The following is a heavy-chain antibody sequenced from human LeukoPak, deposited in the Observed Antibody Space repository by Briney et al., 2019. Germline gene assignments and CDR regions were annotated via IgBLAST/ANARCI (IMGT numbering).Heavy chain of an antibody. D-gene: IGHD6-6*01. CDR2: ISGSGGST. J-gene: IGHJ4*02. Sequence: GGSLRLSCSASGFTFSTYWMSWVRQAPGKGLEWVSVISGSGGSTYYADSVKGRFTISRDNSKNTLYLQMNSLRAEDTAVYYCAKKEYSSSSIFDLDYWGQGTLVTVSS. CDR3: AKKEYSSSSIFDLDY. V-gene: IGHV3-23*01. CDR1: GFTFSTYW.